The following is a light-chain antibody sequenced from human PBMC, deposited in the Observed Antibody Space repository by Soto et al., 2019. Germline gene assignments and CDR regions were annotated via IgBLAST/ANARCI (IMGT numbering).Light chain of an antibody. CDR2: GAS. CDR1: QSVSNN. V-gene: IGKV3-15*01. CDR3: QQLNGYPLT. J-gene: IGKJ4*01. Sequence: EIVLTQSPATLSVSPGETATLSCRASQSVSNNVAWYQQKPGQAPRLLILGASTRATGIPARFSGSGSGTEFTLTISSLQPEDFATYYCQQLNGYPLTFGGGTKVDIK.